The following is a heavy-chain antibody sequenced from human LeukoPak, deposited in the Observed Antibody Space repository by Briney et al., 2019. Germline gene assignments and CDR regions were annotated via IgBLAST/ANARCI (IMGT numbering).Heavy chain of an antibody. CDR1: GYRFTDYW. J-gene: IGHJ3*02. CDR3: ARQGTPAAAGSTFDI. V-gene: IGHV5-51*01. Sequence: GESLKISCKGSGYRFTDYWIGWVRQMPGKGLEWMGIIFPGHSQTKYSPSFQGQVTISADRSVSTAYLQWSSLRASDTAMYYCARQGTPAAAGSTFDIWGQGTMVTVSS. CDR2: IFPGHSQT. D-gene: IGHD6-13*01.